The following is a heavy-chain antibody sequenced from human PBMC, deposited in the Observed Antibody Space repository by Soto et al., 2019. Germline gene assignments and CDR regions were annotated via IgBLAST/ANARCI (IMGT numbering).Heavy chain of an antibody. D-gene: IGHD3-10*01. CDR1: GDSVRSSNW. CDR3: ETMKKTRGYYYGFNV. CDR2: IYHLGGT. J-gene: IGHJ6*02. V-gene: IGHV4-4*02. Sequence: PSETLSLTCAVSGDSVRSSNWWTWVRQSPGKGLEWIGEIYHLGGTNYNPSLKSRVTISVDMAKNQVSLKLSSVTAADTAVYYCETMKKTRGYYYGFNVWGQGPTVTVYS.